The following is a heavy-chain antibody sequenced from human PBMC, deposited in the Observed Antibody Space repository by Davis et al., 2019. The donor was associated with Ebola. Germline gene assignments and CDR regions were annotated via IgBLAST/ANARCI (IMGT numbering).Heavy chain of an antibody. D-gene: IGHD6-13*01. V-gene: IGHV4-34*01. J-gene: IGHJ4*02. CDR3: ARVSSSWK. CDR2: INHSGST. Sequence: GSLRLSCAVYGGSFSGYYWSWIRQPPGKGLEWIGEINHSGSTNYNPSLKSRVTISVDTSKNQFSLKLSSVTAADTAVYYCARVSSSWKWGQGTLVTVSS. CDR1: GGSFSGYY.